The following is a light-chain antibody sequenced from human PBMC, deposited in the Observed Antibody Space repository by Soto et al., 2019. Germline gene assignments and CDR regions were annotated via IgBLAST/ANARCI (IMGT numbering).Light chain of an antibody. V-gene: IGLV1-40*01. CDR1: SSNIGAGYD. CDR3: QSYDSSLSGSEV. Sequence: QSGLTQPPSVSGAPGQRVTISCTGSSSNIGAGYDVHWYQQLPGTAPKLLIYGNSNRPSGVPDRFSGSKSGTSASLAITGLQAEDEADYYCQSYDSSLSGSEVFGTGTKATVL. J-gene: IGLJ1*01. CDR2: GNS.